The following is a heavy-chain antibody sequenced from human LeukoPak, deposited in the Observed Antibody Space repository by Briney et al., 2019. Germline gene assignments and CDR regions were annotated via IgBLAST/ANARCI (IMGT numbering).Heavy chain of an antibody. CDR2: IYYSGST. CDR1: GGSFSGYY. CDR3: ARHLRAAAGSTYYYYGMDV. V-gene: IGHV4-59*08. J-gene: IGHJ6*02. D-gene: IGHD6-13*01. Sequence: PGGSLRLSCAVYGGSFSGYYWSWIRQPPGQGLEWIGYIYYSGSTNYNPSLKSRVTISVDTSKNQFSLKLSSVTAADTAVYYCARHLRAAAGSTYYYYGMDVWGQGTTVTVSS.